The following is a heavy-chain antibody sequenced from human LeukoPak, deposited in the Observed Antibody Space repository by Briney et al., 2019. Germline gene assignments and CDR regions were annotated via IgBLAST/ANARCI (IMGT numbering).Heavy chain of an antibody. CDR3: AKDRGYGSSGYYFIRADAFDI. CDR1: GFTFDDYA. D-gene: IGHD3-22*01. Sequence: PGRSLRLSCAASGFTFDDYAMHWVRQAPGKGLEWVSGISWNSGSIGYADSVKGRFTISRDNAKNSLYLQMNSLRAEDTALYYCAKDRGYGSSGYYFIRADAFDIWGQGTMVTVSS. J-gene: IGHJ3*02. CDR2: ISWNSGSI. V-gene: IGHV3-9*01.